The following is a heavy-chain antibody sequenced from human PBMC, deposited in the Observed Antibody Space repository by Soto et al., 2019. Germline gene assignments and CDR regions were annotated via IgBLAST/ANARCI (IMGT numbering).Heavy chain of an antibody. CDR3: AREHVGFDY. Sequence: SETLSLTCAVYGGSFSGYYWSWIRQPSGKGLEWIGEINHSGSTNYNPSLKSRVTISVDTSKNQFSLKLSSVTAADTAVYYCAREHVGFDYWGQGTLVTVSS. D-gene: IGHD1-26*01. J-gene: IGHJ4*02. CDR2: INHSGST. CDR1: GGSFSGYY. V-gene: IGHV4-34*01.